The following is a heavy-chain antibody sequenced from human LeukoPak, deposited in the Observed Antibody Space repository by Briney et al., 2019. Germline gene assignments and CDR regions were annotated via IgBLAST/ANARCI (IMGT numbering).Heavy chain of an antibody. CDR1: GFTFGDYG. J-gene: IGHJ4*02. V-gene: IGHV3-33*01. CDR3: ARDGCSTTSCFDY. D-gene: IGHD2/OR15-2a*01. CDR2: IWYDGTKK. Sequence: PGGSLRLSCAASGFTFGDYGFHWVRQAPGKGLEWVAVIWYDGTKKYYADSVKGRFTISRDDSKNTLDLQMNSLRAVDTAVYYCARDGCSTTSCFDYWGQGALVTVSS.